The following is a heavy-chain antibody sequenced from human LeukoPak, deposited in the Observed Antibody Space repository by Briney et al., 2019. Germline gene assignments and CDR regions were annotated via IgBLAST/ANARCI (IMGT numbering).Heavy chain of an antibody. V-gene: IGHV4-4*07. CDR1: GGSISSYY. CDR2: IYTSGST. D-gene: IGHD2-21*02. J-gene: IGHJ5*02. CDR3: ASAPYCGGDCYFPFDP. Sequence: SETLSLTCTVSGGSISSYYWSWIRQPAGKGLEWIGRIYTSGSTNYNPSLKSRVTMSVDTSKNQFSLKLRSVTAADTAVYYCASAPYCGGDCYFPFDPWGQGTLVTVSS.